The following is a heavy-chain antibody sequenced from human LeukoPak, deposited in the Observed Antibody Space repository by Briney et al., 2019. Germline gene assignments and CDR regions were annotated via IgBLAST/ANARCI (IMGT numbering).Heavy chain of an antibody. CDR1: GGSISSGDYY. CDR3: ARDRYYYDSSGYNYYYGMDV. Sequence: SETLSLTCTVSGGSISSGDYYWSWIRQPPGKGLEWIGYIYYSGSTYYNPSLKSRVTISVDTSKNQFSLKLSSVTAADTAVYYCARDRYYYDSSGYNYYYGMDVWGQGTTVTVSS. V-gene: IGHV4-30-4*01. J-gene: IGHJ6*02. CDR2: IYYSGST. D-gene: IGHD3-22*01.